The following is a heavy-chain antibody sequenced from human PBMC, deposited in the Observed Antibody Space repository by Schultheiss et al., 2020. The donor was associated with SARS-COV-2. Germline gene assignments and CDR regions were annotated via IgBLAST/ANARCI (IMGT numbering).Heavy chain of an antibody. Sequence: GGSLRLSCAASGFTFSSYGMHWVRQAPGKGLEWVAVISYDGSNKYYADSVKGRFTISRDNSKNTLYLQMNSLRAEDTAVYYCARLSDREAFYYYGLDVWGQGTTVTVSS. V-gene: IGHV3-30*03. CDR1: GFTFSSYG. D-gene: IGHD1-14*01. J-gene: IGHJ6*02. CDR2: ISYDGSNK. CDR3: ARLSDREAFYYYGLDV.